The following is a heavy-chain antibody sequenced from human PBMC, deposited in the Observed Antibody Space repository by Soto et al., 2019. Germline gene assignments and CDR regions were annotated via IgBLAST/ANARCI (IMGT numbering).Heavy chain of an antibody. D-gene: IGHD3-22*01. CDR1: GFTFSSYS. Sequence: PGGSLRLSCAASGFTFSSYSMNWVRQAPGKGLEWVSSISSSSSYIYYADSVKGRFTISRDNAKNSLYLQMNSLRAEDTAVYYCARDLAPSPHYYDSPIDAFDVWGQGTMVTVSS. V-gene: IGHV3-21*01. CDR3: ARDLAPSPHYYDSPIDAFDV. CDR2: ISSSSSYI. J-gene: IGHJ3*01.